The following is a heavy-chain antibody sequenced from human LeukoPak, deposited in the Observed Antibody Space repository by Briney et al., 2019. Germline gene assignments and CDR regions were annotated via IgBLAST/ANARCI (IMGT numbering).Heavy chain of an antibody. CDR3: AREGHGSGSYWDY. J-gene: IGHJ4*02. V-gene: IGHV3-53*01. Sequence: GGSLRLSYAASGFTVSSNYMSWVRQAPGKGLEWVSVIYSGGSTYYADSVKGRFTISRDNSKNTLYLQMNSLRAEDTAVYYCAREGHGSGSYWDYWGQGTLVTVSS. D-gene: IGHD3-10*01. CDR1: GFTVSSNY. CDR2: IYSGGST.